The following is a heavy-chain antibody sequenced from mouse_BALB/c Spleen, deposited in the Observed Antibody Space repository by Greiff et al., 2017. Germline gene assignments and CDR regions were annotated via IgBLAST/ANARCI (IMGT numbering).Heavy chain of an antibody. D-gene: IGHD1-1*01. V-gene: IGHV5-12-1*01. CDR3: ARVYVGYAMDY. CDR2: ISSGGGST. J-gene: IGHJ4*01. Sequence: EVKLMESGGGLVKPGGSLKLSCAASGFAFSSYDMSWVRQTPEKRLEWVAYISSGGGSTYYPDTVKGRFTISRDNAKNTLYLQMSSLKSEDTAMYYCARVYVGYAMDYWGQGTSVTVSS. CDR1: GFAFSSYD.